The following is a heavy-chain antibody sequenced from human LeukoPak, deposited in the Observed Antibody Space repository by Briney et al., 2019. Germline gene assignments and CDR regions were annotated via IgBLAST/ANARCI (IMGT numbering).Heavy chain of an antibody. J-gene: IGHJ6*03. CDR3: ARVREPNRAISKADYDFWSGYSYYMDV. D-gene: IGHD3-3*01. CDR1: GFTFSSYS. CDR2: ISSSCSTI. V-gene: IGHV3-48*04. Sequence: GGSLRLSCAASGFTFSSYSVNWVRQARGGGVGGVSYISSSCSTIYYADSVTGRFTISRDNAKNSLYPQMNSLRAEDTAVYYCARVREPNRAISKADYDFWSGYSYYMDVWGKGTTVTVSS.